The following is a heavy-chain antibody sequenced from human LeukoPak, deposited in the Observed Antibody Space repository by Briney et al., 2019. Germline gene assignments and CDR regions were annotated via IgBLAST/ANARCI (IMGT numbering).Heavy chain of an antibody. D-gene: IGHD3-9*01. J-gene: IGHJ4*02. V-gene: IGHV1-24*01. CDR1: GYTLTELS. Sequence: ASVKVSCKVSGYTLTELSMHWVRQAPGKGLEWMGGFDPEDGETIYAQKFQGRVTMTEDTSTDTAYMELSSLRSEDTAVYYRARDTQLRYFDWLSPEFDYWGQGTLVTVSS. CDR2: FDPEDGET. CDR3: ARDTQLRYFDWLSPEFDY.